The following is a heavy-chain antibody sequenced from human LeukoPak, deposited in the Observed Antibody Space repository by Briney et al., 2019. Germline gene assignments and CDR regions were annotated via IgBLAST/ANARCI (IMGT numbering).Heavy chain of an antibody. CDR3: ASGYGSGSYPY. D-gene: IGHD3-10*01. J-gene: IGHJ4*02. Sequence: TLETLSLTCTVSGGSISSYYWSWIRQPPGKGLEWIGYIYYSGSTNYNPSLKSRVTISVDTSKNQFSLKLSSVTAADTAVYYCASGYGSGSYPYWGQGTLVTVSS. CDR2: IYYSGST. V-gene: IGHV4-59*01. CDR1: GGSISSYY.